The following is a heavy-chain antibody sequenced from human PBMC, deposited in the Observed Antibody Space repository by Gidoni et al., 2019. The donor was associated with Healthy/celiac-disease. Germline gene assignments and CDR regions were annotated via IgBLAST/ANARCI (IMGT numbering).Heavy chain of an antibody. V-gene: IGHV4-31*03. Sequence: QVQLQESGPGLVKPSPTLSLTCTFSGGSISSGGSYWSWIRQHPGKGLEWIGYIYYSGSTYYNPSLKSRVTISVDTSKNQFSLKLSSVTAADTAVYYCAREPLHYDILTGSARGGAFDIWGQGTMVTVSS. D-gene: IGHD3-9*01. CDR2: IYYSGST. CDR3: AREPLHYDILTGSARGGAFDI. CDR1: GGSISSGGSY. J-gene: IGHJ3*02.